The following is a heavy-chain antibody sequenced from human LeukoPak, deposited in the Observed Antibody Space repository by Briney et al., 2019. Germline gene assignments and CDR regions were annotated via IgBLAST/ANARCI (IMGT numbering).Heavy chain of an antibody. CDR3: ARKDYYDSSGYYDS. V-gene: IGHV4-59*01. Sequence: PSETLSLTCTVSGGSLSSYYWSWIRQPPGKGLEWIGYIYYSGSTNYNPSLKSRVTISVDTSKNQFSLKLSSVTAADTAVYYCARKDYYDSSGYYDSWGQGTLVTVSS. D-gene: IGHD3-22*01. CDR1: GGSLSSYY. CDR2: IYYSGST. J-gene: IGHJ5*01.